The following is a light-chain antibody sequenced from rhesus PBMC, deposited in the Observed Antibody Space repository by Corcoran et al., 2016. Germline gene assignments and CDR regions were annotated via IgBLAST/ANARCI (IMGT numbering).Light chain of an antibody. Sequence: DIVMTQTPLSLPVTPGEPASISCRSSQSLLDSEDGNTSLDWYLQKPGQSQQLLIYDVSNRASGVTDRFSGSGSDTDFTLKISRVEAEDVGVYYCMQALEFPFTFGPGTKLDIK. CDR3: MQALEFPFT. V-gene: IGKV2-104*02. CDR2: DVS. J-gene: IGKJ3*01. CDR1: QSLLDSEDGNTS.